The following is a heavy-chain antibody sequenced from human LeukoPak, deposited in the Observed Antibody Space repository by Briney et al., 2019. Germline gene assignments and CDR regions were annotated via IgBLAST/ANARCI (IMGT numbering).Heavy chain of an antibody. CDR2: IYYSGST. D-gene: IGHD1-26*01. CDR3: ARDRFRWELRLTSGMDV. V-gene: IGHV4-30-4*01. J-gene: IGHJ6*02. Sequence: SETLSLTCTVSGGSISSGDYYWSWIRQPPGKGLEWIGYIYYSGSTYYNPSLKSRVTISVDTSKNQFSLKLSSVTAADTAVYYCARDRFRWELRLTSGMDVWGQGTTVTVSS. CDR1: GGSISSGDYY.